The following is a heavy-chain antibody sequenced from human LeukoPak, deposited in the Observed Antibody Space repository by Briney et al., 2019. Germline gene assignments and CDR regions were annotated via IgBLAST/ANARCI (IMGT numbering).Heavy chain of an antibody. CDR3: ARMTYDPHGVDV. CDR2: IDNSGST. D-gene: IGHD5-12*01. CDR1: RASLSSDY. Sequence: PSGTLSLTRTVSRASLSSDYWSWIRQPPGKGLGWIGYIDNSGSTNYNPSLKSRVTISVDKSKNQFSLRLSSVTAADTAVYYCARMTYDPHGVDVWGKGTTVTVSS. V-gene: IGHV4-59*01. J-gene: IGHJ6*04.